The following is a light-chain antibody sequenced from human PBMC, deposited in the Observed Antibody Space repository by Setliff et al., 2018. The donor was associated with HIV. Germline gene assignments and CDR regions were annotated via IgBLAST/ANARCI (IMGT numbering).Light chain of an antibody. Sequence: QSVLTQPASVSGSPGQSITVSCTGTSSDIGAFDFVSWYRQHPGKAPELMIYDVTNRPSGVSHRFSGSKSGNTASLTISGLQAEDEADYYCASYANSDVCIFGSGTKVTVL. CDR3: ASYANSDVCI. CDR1: SSDIGAFDF. J-gene: IGLJ1*01. CDR2: DVT. V-gene: IGLV2-14*03.